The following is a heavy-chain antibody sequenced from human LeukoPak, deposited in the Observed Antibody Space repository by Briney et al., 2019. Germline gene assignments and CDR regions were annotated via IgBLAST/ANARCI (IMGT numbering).Heavy chain of an antibody. V-gene: IGHV1-24*01. CDR3: VSVTEYDHLWGSYQHFDF. CDR2: FDPEDGET. D-gene: IGHD3-16*02. CDR1: GYTLTDLS. J-gene: IGHJ4*02. Sequence: ASVKVSCKVSGYTLTDLSIHWVRQAPGKGLEWVGGFDPEDGETIYAQKFQGRVTMTEDTSTDTAYMELSSLRSEDTAVYYCVSVTEYDHLWGSYQHFDFWGQGTLVTVSS.